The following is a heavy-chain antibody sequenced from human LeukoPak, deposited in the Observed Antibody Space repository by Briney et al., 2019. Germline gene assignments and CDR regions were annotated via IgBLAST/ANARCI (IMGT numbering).Heavy chain of an antibody. D-gene: IGHD3-22*01. CDR3: ARETRYYYDSSGTFDY. Sequence: GASVKVSCKASGGTFSSYAISWVRQAPGQGLEWMGGIIPIFGTANYAQKFQGRVTTTADESTSTAYMELSSLRSEDTAVYYCARETRYYYDSSGTFDYWGQGTLVTVSS. CDR2: IIPIFGTA. V-gene: IGHV1-69*01. J-gene: IGHJ4*02. CDR1: GGTFSSYA.